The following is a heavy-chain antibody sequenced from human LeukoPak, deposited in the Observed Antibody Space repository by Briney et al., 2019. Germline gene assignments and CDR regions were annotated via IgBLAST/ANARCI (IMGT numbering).Heavy chain of an antibody. J-gene: IGHJ4*02. CDR2: IIPILGIA. CDR3: ARDRLLGSGYPHPFDY. D-gene: IGHD3-22*01. V-gene: IGHV1-69*04. Sequence: GSSVKVSCKASGGTFSSYNINWVRQAPGQGLEWMGRIIPILGIANYAQKFQGRVTITADKSTSTAYMELSSLRSEDTAVYYCARDRLLGSGYPHPFDYWGQGTLVTVSS. CDR1: GGTFSSYN.